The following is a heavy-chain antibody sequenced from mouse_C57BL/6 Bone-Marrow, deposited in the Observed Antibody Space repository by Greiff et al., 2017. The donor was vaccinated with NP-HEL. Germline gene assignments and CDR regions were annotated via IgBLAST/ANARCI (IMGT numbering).Heavy chain of an antibody. CDR1: GYAFTNYL. CDR3: ARREDYYGSEGFAY. D-gene: IGHD1-1*01. J-gene: IGHJ3*01. CDR2: LNPGSGGT. V-gene: IGHV1-54*01. Sequence: VQLQQSGAELVRPGTSVKVSCKASGYAFTNYLIEWVKQRPGQGLEWIGVLNPGSGGTNYNEKFKGKATLTADKSSSTAYMQLSSLTSEDSAVYYCARREDYYGSEGFAYWGQGTLVTVSA.